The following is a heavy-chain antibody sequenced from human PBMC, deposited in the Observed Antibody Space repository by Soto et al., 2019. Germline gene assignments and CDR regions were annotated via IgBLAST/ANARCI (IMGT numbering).Heavy chain of an antibody. Sequence: QVQLVESGGGLVKPGGSLRLSCAASGFTFSDYYMSWIRQAPGKGLEWVSYISSSSSYTNYADSVKGRFTISRDNVKNSLYLQMNSLRAEDTAVYYCAREIAAAGLLYYYYYGMDVWGQGTTVTVSS. CDR2: ISSSSSYT. V-gene: IGHV3-11*06. D-gene: IGHD6-13*01. CDR3: AREIAAAGLLYYYYYGMDV. CDR1: GFTFSDYY. J-gene: IGHJ6*02.